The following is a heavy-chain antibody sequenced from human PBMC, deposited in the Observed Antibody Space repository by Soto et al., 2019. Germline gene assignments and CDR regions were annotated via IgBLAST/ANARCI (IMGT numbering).Heavy chain of an antibody. CDR1: GGTFSSYA. D-gene: IGHD3-3*01. V-gene: IGHV1-69*13. CDR3: ARELNMHDFPTYYFDY. J-gene: IGHJ4*02. CDR2: IIPIFGTA. Sequence: SVKVSCKASGGTFSSYAISWVRQAPGQGLEWMGGIIPIFGTANYAQKFQGRVTITADESTSAAYMELSSLRSEDTAVYYCARELNMHDFPTYYFDYWGQGTLVTVSS.